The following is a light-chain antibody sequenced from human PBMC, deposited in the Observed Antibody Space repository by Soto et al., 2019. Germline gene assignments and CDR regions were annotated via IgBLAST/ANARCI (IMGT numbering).Light chain of an antibody. CDR1: SSNIGSNT. CDR3: AVWDDCLNGPWV. J-gene: IGLJ1*01. Sequence: QSVLTQPPSASGTPGQRVTISCSGTSSNIGSNTVSWYQQLPGTAPKLLIHTDDQRPSGVPDRFSGSKSGTSASLAISGLQSEDEVEYYCAVWDDCLNGPWVFGTGTKLTVL. V-gene: IGLV1-44*01. CDR2: TDD.